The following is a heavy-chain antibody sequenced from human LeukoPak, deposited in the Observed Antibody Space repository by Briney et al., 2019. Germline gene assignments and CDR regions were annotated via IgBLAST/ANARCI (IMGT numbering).Heavy chain of an antibody. V-gene: IGHV1-46*01. CDR2: INPSGGST. CDR1: GFSFTSYY. CDR3: ARGPTLVRGVIMPDSVGGMDV. J-gene: IGHJ6*02. D-gene: IGHD3-10*01. Sequence: ASVKVSCKTSGFSFTSYYMHWVRQAPRQGLKWMGMINPSGGSTNYAQEFQGRLTMTRDTSTSTAYMELSSLRSEDTAVYYCARGPTLVRGVIMPDSVGGMDVWGQGTTVTVSS.